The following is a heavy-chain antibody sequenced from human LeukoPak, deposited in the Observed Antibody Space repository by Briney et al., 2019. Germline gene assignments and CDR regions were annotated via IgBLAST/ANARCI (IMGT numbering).Heavy chain of an antibody. J-gene: IGHJ4*02. V-gene: IGHV3-21*01. CDR2: ISSSRDI. CDR3: ARAPRGAYWFIDY. Sequence: GGSLRLFCVASGFTFSTYAMNWVRQAPGKGLEWVSSISSSRDIYYADSVKGRSTISRDNANNSVYLQINSLRGEDTAVYYCARAPRGAYWFIDYWGQGTLVAVSS. D-gene: IGHD2-8*02. CDR1: GFTFSTYA.